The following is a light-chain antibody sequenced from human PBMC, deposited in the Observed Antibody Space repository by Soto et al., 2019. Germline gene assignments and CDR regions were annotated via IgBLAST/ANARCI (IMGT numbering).Light chain of an antibody. V-gene: IGKV4-1*01. CDR1: QTVFHTSYNKDF. Sequence: DIVMTQSPDSLSVSLGERATINCKSSQTVFHTSYNKDFLAWYQQKAGQPPKLLLYWASTRESGVPARFSGGWSGTDFSHTISILQAEDVVVYYCQQYYSSVTFGQAKPLAI. CDR3: QQYYSSVT. J-gene: IGKJ2*01. CDR2: WAS.